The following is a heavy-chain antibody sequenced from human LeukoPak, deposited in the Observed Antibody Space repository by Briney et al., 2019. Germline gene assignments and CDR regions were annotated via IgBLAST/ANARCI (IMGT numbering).Heavy chain of an antibody. CDR3: AKGPIVGGYYYMDV. J-gene: IGHJ6*03. CDR2: ISGSGGST. CDR1: GFTFSSYA. V-gene: IGHV3-23*01. D-gene: IGHD3-22*01. Sequence: PGGSLRLSCAASGFTFSSYAMSWVRQAPGKGLEWVSAISGSGGSTYYADSVKGRFTISRNNSKNTLYLQMNSLRAEDTAVYYCAKGPIVGGYYYMDVWGKGTTVTISS.